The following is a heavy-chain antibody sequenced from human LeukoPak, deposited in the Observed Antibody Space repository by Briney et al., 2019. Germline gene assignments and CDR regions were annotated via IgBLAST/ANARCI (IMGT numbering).Heavy chain of an antibody. V-gene: IGHV3-23*01. CDR1: VFTFTNYA. J-gene: IGHJ4*02. CDR2: ISGSSGST. CDR3: ASPTPISSWLIDY. Sequence: GGSLRLSCAASVFTFTNYAMNWLRQAPGKGLEWVSTISGSSGSTYYADSVKGRFTISRDNSKNTLYLQMKSLSAEDTAIYYCASPTPISSWLIDYWGQGTLVTVSS. D-gene: IGHD6-13*01.